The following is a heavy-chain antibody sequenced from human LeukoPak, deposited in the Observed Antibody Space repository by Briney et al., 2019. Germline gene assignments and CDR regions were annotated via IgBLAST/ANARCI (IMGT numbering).Heavy chain of an antibody. CDR1: GGSFSGYY. D-gene: IGHD3-9*01. J-gene: IGHJ6*03. CDR2: INHSGST. Sequence: SETLSLTCAVYGGSFSGYYWSWIRQPPGKGLEWIGEINHSGSTNYNPSLKSRVTISVDTSKNQFSLKLSSVTAADTAVYYCARGKAKIFSGYYFTRSSSYYYMDVWGKGTTVTVSS. CDR3: ARGKAKIFSGYYFTRSSSYYYMDV. V-gene: IGHV4-34*01.